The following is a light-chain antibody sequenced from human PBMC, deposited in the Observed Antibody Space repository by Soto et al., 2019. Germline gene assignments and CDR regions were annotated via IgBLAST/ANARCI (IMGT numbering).Light chain of an antibody. CDR2: DVN. Sequence: QSVLTQPASVSGSPGQSITISCTGTSSDVGNYNYVSWYQQHPGKVPKLMIYDVNNPPSGVSNRFSGSKSGNTASLTISGLQAEDESDYYCSSYTSSSTLVFGTGTKVTVL. V-gene: IGLV2-14*01. J-gene: IGLJ1*01. CDR1: SSDVGNYNY. CDR3: SSYTSSSTLV.